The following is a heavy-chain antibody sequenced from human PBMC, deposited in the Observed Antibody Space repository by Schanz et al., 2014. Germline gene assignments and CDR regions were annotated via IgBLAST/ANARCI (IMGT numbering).Heavy chain of an antibody. CDR2: INTNTGNP. CDR1: GYTFTRYY. CDR3: TTETIAMAGTFSI. D-gene: IGHD6-19*01. Sequence: QVQLVQSGAEVKKPGASVKVSCKASGYTFTRYYIHWVRQAPGQGLEWVGWINTNTGNPTYAQGFPGRFVFSLDTSVSTAYLQISSLKAEDTAAYYCTTETIAMAGTFSIWGQGTLVTVSS. J-gene: IGHJ4*02. V-gene: IGHV7-4-1*02.